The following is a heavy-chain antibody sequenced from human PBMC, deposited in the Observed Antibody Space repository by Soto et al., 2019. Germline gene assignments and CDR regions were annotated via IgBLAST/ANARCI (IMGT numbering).Heavy chain of an antibody. CDR3: ARHRRDYMDV. V-gene: IGHV4-59*08. CDR1: GGSISSYY. Sequence: SETLSLTCTVSGGSISSYYWSWIRQPPGKGLEWIGYIYYSGSTNYNPSLKSRVTISVDTSKNQFSLKLSSVTAADTAVYYCARHRRDYMDVWGKGTTVTVSS. J-gene: IGHJ6*03. CDR2: IYYSGST.